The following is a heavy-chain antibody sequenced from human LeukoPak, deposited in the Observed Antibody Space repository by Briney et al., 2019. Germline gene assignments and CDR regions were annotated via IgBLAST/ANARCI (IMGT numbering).Heavy chain of an antibody. J-gene: IGHJ2*01. Sequence: GGSLRLSCAASGFTFSSYAMSWVRQAPGKGLEWVSAISGSGGSTYYADSVKGRFTISRDSSKNTLYLQMNSLRAEDTAVYYCAKVGGYYYDSSGYLTARYFDLWGRGTLVTVSS. D-gene: IGHD3-22*01. CDR3: AKVGGYYYDSSGYLTARYFDL. V-gene: IGHV3-23*01. CDR1: GFTFSSYA. CDR2: ISGSGGST.